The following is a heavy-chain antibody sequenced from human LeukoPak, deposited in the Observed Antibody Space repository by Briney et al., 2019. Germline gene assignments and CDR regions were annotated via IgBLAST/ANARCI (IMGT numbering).Heavy chain of an antibody. CDR2: IYYRGST. V-gene: IGHV4-39*07. CDR3: ARVATRGWFDP. Sequence: SETLSLTCTVSGGSISSTIYYWGWIRQPPGKGLEWIGSIYYRGSTYYNPSLKSRVAISVDTSKNQFSLKLSSVTAADTAVYYCARVATRGWFDPWGQGTLVTVSS. CDR1: GGSISSTIYY. D-gene: IGHD5-12*01. J-gene: IGHJ5*02.